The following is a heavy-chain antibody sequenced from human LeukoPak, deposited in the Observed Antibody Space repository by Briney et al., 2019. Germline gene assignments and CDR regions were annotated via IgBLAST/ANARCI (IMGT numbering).Heavy chain of an antibody. J-gene: IGHJ6*03. CDR1: GGSISSGGYY. CDR3: ARVGYSYVINDWSRTGLGAYPTKYYYHMDV. Sequence: SETLSLTCTVSGGSISSGGYYWSWIRQPPGKGLEWIGEINHRGSTKYNPSLKSRVTISGDTSKNQFTLKRSSVAAADTAVYFCARVGYSYVINDWSRTGLGAYPTKYYYHMDVWGKGTTVTVSS. CDR2: INHRGST. V-gene: IGHV4-39*06. D-gene: IGHD5-18*01.